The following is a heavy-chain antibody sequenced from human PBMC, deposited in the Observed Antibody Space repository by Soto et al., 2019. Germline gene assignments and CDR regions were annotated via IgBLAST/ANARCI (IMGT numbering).Heavy chain of an antibody. D-gene: IGHD6-13*01. CDR1: CGSFSGYY. J-gene: IGHJ6*02. CDR3: ARLGFEQQLALFDYGMDV. CDR2: INHSGST. Sequence: PSETLSLTCAVYCGSFSGYYWSWIRQPPGKGLEWIGEINHSGSTNYNPSLKSRVTISVDTSKNQFSLKLSSVTAADTAVYYCARLGFEQQLALFDYGMDVWGQGTTVTVSS. V-gene: IGHV4-34*01.